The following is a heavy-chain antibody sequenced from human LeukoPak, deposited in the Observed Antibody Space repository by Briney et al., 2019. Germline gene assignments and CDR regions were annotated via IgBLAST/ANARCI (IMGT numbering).Heavy chain of an antibody. D-gene: IGHD6-19*01. CDR2: IYYSGST. V-gene: IGHV4-39*07. CDR3: ARPRYSSGWNEGEV. Sequence: SETLSLTCTVSGGSISSSSYYWGWIRQPPGKGLEWIGSIYYSGSTYYNPSLKSRVTISVDTSKNQFSLKLSSVTAADTAVYYCARPRYSSGWNEGEVWGQGTTVTVSS. CDR1: GGSISSSSYY. J-gene: IGHJ6*02.